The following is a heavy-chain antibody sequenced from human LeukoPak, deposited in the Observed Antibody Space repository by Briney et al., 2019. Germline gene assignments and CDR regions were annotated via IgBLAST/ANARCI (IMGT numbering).Heavy chain of an antibody. V-gene: IGHV4-39*07. CDR2: INHSGST. Sequence: SETLSLTCTVSGGSISSSNYYWGWIRQPPGKGLEWIGEINHSGSTNYNPSLKSRVTISVDTSKNQLSLRLTSVTAADTAVYYCARGPGHFYYYMDVWGKGTTVTVSS. CDR3: ARGPGHFYYYMDV. CDR1: GGSISSSNYY. J-gene: IGHJ6*03.